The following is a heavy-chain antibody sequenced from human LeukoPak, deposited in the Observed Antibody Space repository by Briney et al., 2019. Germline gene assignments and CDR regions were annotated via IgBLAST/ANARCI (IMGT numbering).Heavy chain of an antibody. Sequence: GGSLRLSCAASGFTFSNAWMSWVRQAPGKGLEWVGRIKSKTDGGTTDYAAPVKGRLTISRDDSKNTLYLQMNSLKTEDTAVYYCTTELYQLLSYYFDYWGQGTLVTVSS. D-gene: IGHD2-2*01. CDR3: TTELYQLLSYYFDY. CDR1: GFTFSNAW. V-gene: IGHV3-15*01. J-gene: IGHJ4*02. CDR2: IKSKTDGGTT.